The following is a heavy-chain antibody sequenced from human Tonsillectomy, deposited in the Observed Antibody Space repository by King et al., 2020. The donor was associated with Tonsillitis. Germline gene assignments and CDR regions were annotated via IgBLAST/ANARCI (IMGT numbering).Heavy chain of an antibody. J-gene: IGHJ4*02. V-gene: IGHV5-51*01. CDR3: ARPAGYCSSTSAGCYFEY. Sequence: EVQLVQSGAEVKKPGESLKISCKGSGYSFTSYWIGWVRQMPVKGLEWMGIIYPGDSDTRYSPSFQGQVTFSADKSISTAYLQWSSLKASDTAMYYCARPAGYCSSTSAGCYFEYWGQGTLVTVSS. CDR1: GYSFTSYW. CDR2: IYPGDSDT. D-gene: IGHD2-2*01.